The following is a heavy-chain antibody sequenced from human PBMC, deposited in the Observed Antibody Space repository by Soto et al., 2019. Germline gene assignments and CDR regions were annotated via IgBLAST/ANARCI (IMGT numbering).Heavy chain of an antibody. Sequence: EVQLVESGGGLVQPGGSLRLSCAASGFTFSDHYMEWVRQAPGKGLEWVGRIRNKANSYTTEYGASVKGRFTISRDDSKNSLSLQMNRLKTEDTAVYYCASAWFGELKYFDSWGQGTLVTVSS. J-gene: IGHJ4*02. CDR1: GFTFSDHY. CDR3: ASAWFGELKYFDS. V-gene: IGHV3-72*01. CDR2: IRNKANSYTT. D-gene: IGHD3-10*01.